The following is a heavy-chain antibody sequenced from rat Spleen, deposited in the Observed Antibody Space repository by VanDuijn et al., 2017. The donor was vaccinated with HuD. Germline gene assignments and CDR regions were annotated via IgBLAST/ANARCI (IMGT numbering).Heavy chain of an antibody. V-gene: IGHV2-6*01. CDR2: KSSGGHT. J-gene: IGHJ2*01. CDR3: ARGAYGGYSEWFDY. CDR1: GFSLTSYN. D-gene: IGHD1-11*01. Sequence: QVQLKESGPGLVQPSQTLSLTCTVSGFSLTSYNVHWVRQPPGKGLEWIATKSSGGHTYYNSVLKSRLSISRDTSKNQVFLKMNSLQSEDTTTYYCARGAYGGYSEWFDYWGQGVMVTVSS.